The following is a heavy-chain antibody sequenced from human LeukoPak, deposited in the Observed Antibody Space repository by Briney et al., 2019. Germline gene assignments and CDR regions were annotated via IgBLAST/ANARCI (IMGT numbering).Heavy chain of an antibody. J-gene: IGHJ6*02. V-gene: IGHV1-69*13. CDR2: IIPIFGTA. D-gene: IGHD6-13*01. CDR3: ARDRAQQLVPYYYYGMDV. CDR1: GGTFSSYA. Sequence: SVKVSCKASGGTFSSYAISWVRQAPGQGLEWMGGIIPIFGTANYAQKFQGRVTITADESTSTAYMELSSLRSEDTAVYYCARDRAQQLVPYYYYGMDVWGQGTTVTVSS.